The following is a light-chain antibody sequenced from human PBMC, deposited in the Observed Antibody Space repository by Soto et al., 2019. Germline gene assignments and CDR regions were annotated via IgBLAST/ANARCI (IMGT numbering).Light chain of an antibody. Sequence: DIQMTQSPSSLSESAGDRFTITCRASQGISTYLAWYQQKPGKAPKLLIYAASTLQSGVPARFSGSGSGTDFTLTISSLQSEDFATYHCQQLNSFLTFGGGTKV. J-gene: IGKJ4*01. CDR1: QGISTY. CDR3: QQLNSFLT. V-gene: IGKV1-9*01. CDR2: AAS.